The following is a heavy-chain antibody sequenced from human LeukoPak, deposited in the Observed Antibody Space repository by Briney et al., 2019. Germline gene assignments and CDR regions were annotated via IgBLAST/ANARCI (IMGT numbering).Heavy chain of an antibody. CDR1: GYTLTELS. D-gene: IGHD2-2*01. CDR2: FDPEDGET. CDR3: ARGYCSSTSCENWFDP. V-gene: IGHV1-24*01. J-gene: IGHJ5*02. Sequence: ASVKVSCKVSGYTLTELSMHWVRQAPGKGLEWMGGFDPEDGETIYAQKFQGRVTITTDESTSTAYMELSSLRSEDTAVYYCARGYCSSTSCENWFDPWGQGTLVTVSS.